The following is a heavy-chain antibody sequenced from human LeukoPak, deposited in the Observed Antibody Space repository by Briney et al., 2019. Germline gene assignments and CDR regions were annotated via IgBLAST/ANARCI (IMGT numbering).Heavy chain of an antibody. V-gene: IGHV4-59*08. J-gene: IGHJ3*01. Sequence: SSETLSLTCTVSGGSISNYYWSWIRQSPGKGLEWIGYMYYTGRSGYSPSLKSRLTMSIDTSRNQFSLRLTSVTAADTAVYYCARHGGATMVEEILHALDVWGQGTVVTVSS. CDR3: ARHGGATMVEEILHALDV. D-gene: IGHD3-10*02. CDR1: GGSISNYY. CDR2: MYYTGRS.